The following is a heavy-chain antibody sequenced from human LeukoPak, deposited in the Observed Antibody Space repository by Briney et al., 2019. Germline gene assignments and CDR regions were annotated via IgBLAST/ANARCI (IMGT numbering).Heavy chain of an antibody. V-gene: IGHV4-4*08. J-gene: IGHJ3*02. CDR1: GGSMTGYH. CDR2: IYSSETT. CDR3: ARRDDFHI. Sequence: SETRSLTCTVSGGSMTGYHWSWIRQPPGKVREWVGYIYSSETTNYTPSLKSRVTISADTSKNQMSLKLTSVTAANTAIYYCARRDDFHIWGQGTMVTVSS.